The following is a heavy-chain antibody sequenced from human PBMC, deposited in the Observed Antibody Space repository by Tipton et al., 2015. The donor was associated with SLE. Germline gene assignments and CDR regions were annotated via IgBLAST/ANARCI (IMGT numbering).Heavy chain of an antibody. CDR2: IYHSESP. V-gene: IGHV4-30-2*06. Sequence: TLSLTCTVSGGSISSGGYYWSWIRQSPGKGLEWIGDIYHSESPNYNPSLKSRVTISIDKSKNQFSLKLTSVTAADTAVYHCTRVPRYNWNYIADWGQGTLVSVSS. J-gene: IGHJ4*02. CDR3: TRVPRYNWNYIAD. CDR1: GGSISSGGYY. D-gene: IGHD1-7*01.